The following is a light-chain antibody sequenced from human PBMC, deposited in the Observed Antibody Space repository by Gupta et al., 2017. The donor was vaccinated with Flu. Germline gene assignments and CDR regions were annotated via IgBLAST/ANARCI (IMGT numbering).Light chain of an antibody. V-gene: IGKV1-5*03. CDR2: KAS. J-gene: IGKJ1*01. CDR1: QSIGTW. CDR3: QQDNSYSWT. Sequence: DIQITQSPSTLSASVVDTVVISCRASQSIGTWLAWYQQKPGKSPKLLLYKASILESGVPSRFSGSGSGTEFSLTISSLQPDDFATYYCQQDNSYSWTFGQGTKVEIK.